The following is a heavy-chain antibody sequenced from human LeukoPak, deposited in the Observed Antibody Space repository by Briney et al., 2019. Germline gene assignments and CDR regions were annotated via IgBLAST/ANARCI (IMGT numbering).Heavy chain of an antibody. CDR1: GFTFSSYA. Sequence: GGSLRLSCAASGFTFSSYAMSWVRQAPGKGLEWVSSISGSGGSTYYADSVKGRFTISRDNSKNTLSLQMKSLRAENTAVYYCAKSSRGYVSSFDYWGQRTLVTVSS. J-gene: IGHJ4*02. V-gene: IGHV3-23*01. CDR2: ISGSGGST. D-gene: IGHD5-12*01. CDR3: AKSSRGYVSSFDY.